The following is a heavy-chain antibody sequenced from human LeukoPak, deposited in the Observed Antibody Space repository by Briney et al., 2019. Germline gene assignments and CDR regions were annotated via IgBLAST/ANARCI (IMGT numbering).Heavy chain of an antibody. CDR2: MNQEGSEI. V-gene: IGHV3-7*01. J-gene: IGHJ4*02. CDR1: GFTFSNHW. CDR3: VRRYMATSAEDFDY. D-gene: IGHD3-16*02. Sequence: QPGGSLRLSCAASGFTFSNHWMTWVRQAPGKGLEWVANMNQEGSEIYYVDSVRGRFIISRDNAKKSLYLQMNTLRAEDTAVYYCVRRYMATSAEDFDYWGQGTLVTVFS.